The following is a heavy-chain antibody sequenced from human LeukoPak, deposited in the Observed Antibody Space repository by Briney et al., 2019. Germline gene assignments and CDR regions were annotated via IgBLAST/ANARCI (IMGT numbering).Heavy chain of an antibody. V-gene: IGHV1-8*01. D-gene: IGHD6-13*01. CDR3: ARGGDSSSWYDAFDI. J-gene: IGHJ3*02. CDR2: MNPNSGNT. CDR1: RYTFTSYD. Sequence: ASVKVSCKASRYTFTSYDIDWVRQATGQGLEWMGWMNPNSGNTGYAQKFQGRVTMTRNTSISTAYMELSSLRSEDTAVYYCARGGDSSSWYDAFDIWGQGTMVTVFS.